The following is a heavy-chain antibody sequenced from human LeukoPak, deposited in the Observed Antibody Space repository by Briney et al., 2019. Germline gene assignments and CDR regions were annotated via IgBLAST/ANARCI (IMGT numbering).Heavy chain of an antibody. Sequence: PSETLSLTCTVSGGSINTSNYYWGWIRQPPGKGLEWIGSIYHSGSTYYNPSLKSRVTISIDTSKNQLSLKLSSVTAADTAVYYCARDLRITIFGVVNVDAFDIWGQGTIVTVSS. D-gene: IGHD3-3*01. CDR1: GGSINTSNYY. V-gene: IGHV4-39*07. CDR3: ARDLRITIFGVVNVDAFDI. CDR2: IYHSGST. J-gene: IGHJ3*02.